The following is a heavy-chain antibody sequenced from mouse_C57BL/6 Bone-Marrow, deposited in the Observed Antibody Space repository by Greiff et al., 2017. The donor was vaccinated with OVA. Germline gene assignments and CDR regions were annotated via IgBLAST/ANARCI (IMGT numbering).Heavy chain of an antibody. Sequence: VQLQQSGAELVRPGASVKLSCTASGFNIKDDYMHWVKQRPEQGLEWIGWIDPENGDTEYASKFQGKATITADTSSNTAYLQLSSLISEDTAVYYCTSSQPDYWGQGTTLTVSS. CDR3: TSSQPDY. CDR1: GFNIKDDY. CDR2: IDPENGDT. J-gene: IGHJ2*01. V-gene: IGHV14-4*01.